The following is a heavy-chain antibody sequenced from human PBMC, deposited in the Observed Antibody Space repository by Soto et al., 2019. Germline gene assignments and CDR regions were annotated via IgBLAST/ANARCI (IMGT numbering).Heavy chain of an antibody. J-gene: IGHJ4*02. D-gene: IGHD6-6*01. CDR1: SGSISSGGYS. CDR3: ASGSHVPHY. Sequence: QLQLQESGSGLVKPSQTLSLTCAVSSGSISSGGYSWSWIRQSPGKGLEWIGYISHSGSTYYNPSLKSPVTISVDRSKNQLSLKLSSVTAADTAVYYCASGSHVPHYWGQGTLVTVSS. CDR2: ISHSGST. V-gene: IGHV4-30-2*06.